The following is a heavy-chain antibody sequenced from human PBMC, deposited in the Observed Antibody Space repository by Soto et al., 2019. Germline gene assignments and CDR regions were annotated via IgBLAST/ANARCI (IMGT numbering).Heavy chain of an antibody. D-gene: IGHD3-10*01. Sequence: GGSLRLSCAASGFTFSSYSMNWVRQAPGKGLEWVSSISSSSTYINYADSVKGRFTISRDNAKNSLYLQMNSLRAEDTAVYYCARDQGSRFGELSQVWSQAIDYWGQGT. V-gene: IGHV3-21*01. CDR3: ARDQGSRFGELSQVWSQAIDY. J-gene: IGHJ4*02. CDR2: ISSSSTYI. CDR1: GFTFSSYS.